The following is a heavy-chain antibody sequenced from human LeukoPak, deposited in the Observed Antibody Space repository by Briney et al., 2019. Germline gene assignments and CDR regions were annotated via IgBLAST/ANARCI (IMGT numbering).Heavy chain of an antibody. CDR3: ARDPPPHYYGSGSYLSGPN. D-gene: IGHD3-10*01. J-gene: IGHJ4*02. Sequence: GGSLRLSCAASGFRFRDYEMSWVCQAPGKGLEWVPTIGGSGPTYYADSVKGRFTISSHNSKNTLYLQMNSLRAEDTAVYYCARDPPPHYYGSGSYLSGPNWGQGTLVTVSS. CDR1: GFRFRDYE. CDR2: IGGSGPT. V-gene: IGHV3-53*04.